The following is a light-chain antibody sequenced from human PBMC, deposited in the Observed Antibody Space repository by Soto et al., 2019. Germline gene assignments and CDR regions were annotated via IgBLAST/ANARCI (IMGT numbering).Light chain of an antibody. V-gene: IGLV1-44*01. Sequence: QSVLTQPLSASGTPGQRVTISCSGSSXNIGTNTVNWYQQLPGTAPKLLIYSNHQRPSGVPDRFSGSKSGTSASLAISGLQSEDEANYYCAAWDDSLNGFYVFGTGTKVIVL. CDR1: SXNIGTNT. J-gene: IGLJ1*01. CDR2: SNH. CDR3: AAWDDSLNGFYV.